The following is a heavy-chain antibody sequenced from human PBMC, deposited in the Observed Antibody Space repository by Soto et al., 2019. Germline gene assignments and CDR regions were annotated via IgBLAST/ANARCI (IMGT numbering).Heavy chain of an antibody. Sequence: GGPLRLSCAASGFTFDTHALNWVRQAPGKGLEWVSAIGSSGSTYYADSVKGRFTISRDTPKKTLYLQMNSLRVEDTAKYYCAKGFRSLEWYSLAPFDYWGQGALVTVSS. V-gene: IGHV3-23*01. CDR2: IGSSGST. J-gene: IGHJ4*02. CDR1: GFTFDTHA. CDR3: AKGFRSLEWYSLAPFDY. D-gene: IGHD3-3*01.